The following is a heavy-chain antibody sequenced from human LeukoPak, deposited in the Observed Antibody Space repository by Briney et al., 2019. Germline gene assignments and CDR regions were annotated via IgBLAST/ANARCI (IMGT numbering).Heavy chain of an antibody. V-gene: IGHV3-7*01. D-gene: IGHD6-19*01. CDR1: GFTFTTYW. J-gene: IGHJ4*02. Sequence: PGGSLRLSCAPSGFTFTTYWMSWVRQAPGKGLEWLANIKPDGSEKNYVDSVRGRFTISRDNAKNSLYLEMNSLRAEDTAVYYCARSAWYYIYWGQGTLVSVSS. CDR3: ARSAWYYIY. CDR2: IKPDGSEK.